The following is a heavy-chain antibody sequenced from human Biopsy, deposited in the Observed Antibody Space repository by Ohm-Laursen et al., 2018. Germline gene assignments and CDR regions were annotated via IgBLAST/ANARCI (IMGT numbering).Heavy chain of an antibody. D-gene: IGHD2-15*01. Sequence: ASVKVSCKASGYTFAGYYLHWVRQAPGHGLEWMGWINPNSGNANYAQSFQGRLTVTRDTSITTAYMELTSLTSDDTAIYYCARVPAYPSIDGYYGLDPWGQGTTVIVS. J-gene: IGHJ6*02. CDR3: ARVPAYPSIDGYYGLDP. V-gene: IGHV1-2*02. CDR1: GYTFAGYY. CDR2: INPNSGNA.